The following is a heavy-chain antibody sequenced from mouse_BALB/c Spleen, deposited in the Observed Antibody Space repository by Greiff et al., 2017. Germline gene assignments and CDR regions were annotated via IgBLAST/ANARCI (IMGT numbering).Heavy chain of an antibody. CDR3: ARYPSGTGFDY. J-gene: IGHJ2*01. CDR1: GYAFTNYL. D-gene: IGHD3-3*01. CDR2: INPGSGGT. Sequence: QVQLQQSGAELVRPGTSVKVSCKASGYAFTNYLIEWVKQRPGQGLEWIGVINPGSGGTNYNEKFKGKATLTADKSSSTAYMQLSSLTSDDSAVYFCARYPSGTGFDYWGQGTTLTVSS. V-gene: IGHV1-54*01.